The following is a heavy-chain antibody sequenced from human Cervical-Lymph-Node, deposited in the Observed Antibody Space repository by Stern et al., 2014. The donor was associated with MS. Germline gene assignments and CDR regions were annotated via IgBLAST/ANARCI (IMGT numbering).Heavy chain of an antibody. CDR2: ISFDGAKT. CDR3: ARGSDWYPLDY. V-gene: IGHV3-30*03. CDR1: GFAFSTYG. J-gene: IGHJ4*02. Sequence: DQLVESGGGVVQPGRSLRLSCSPSGFAFSTYGMHWVRQAPGKGLAWVALISFDGAKTYYSDSVKGRFTISRDNPKNTLYLQMKSLRGEDTAVYYCARGSDWYPLDYWGQGTLVTVSS. D-gene: IGHD6-19*01.